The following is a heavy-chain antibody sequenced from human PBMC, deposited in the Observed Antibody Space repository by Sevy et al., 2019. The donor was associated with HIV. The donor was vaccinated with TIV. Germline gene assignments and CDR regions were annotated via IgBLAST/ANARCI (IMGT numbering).Heavy chain of an antibody. CDR2: ISAYNGNT. Sequence: ASVKVSCKASGYTFTSYGISWVRQAPGQGLEWMGWISAYNGNTNYAQKLQGRVTMTTDTSTSTAYMEVRSLRSDDTAVYYCARDAYYYDSSGYYLNNYYYGMDVWGQGTTVTVSS. J-gene: IGHJ6*02. D-gene: IGHD3-22*01. CDR1: GYTFTSYG. V-gene: IGHV1-18*01. CDR3: ARDAYYYDSSGYYLNNYYYGMDV.